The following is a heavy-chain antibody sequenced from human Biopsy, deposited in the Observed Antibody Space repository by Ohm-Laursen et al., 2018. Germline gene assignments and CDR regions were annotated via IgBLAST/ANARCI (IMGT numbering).Heavy chain of an antibody. Sequence: VASVKVSCKGSEFSFSRYDMYWVRQAPGRGLEWMGIISPSGGGTMDTQKFQDRLTMTRDTSTSTVHMELKSLKSEDTAVYYCAIFEGYSDDNLDYEHYGMDVWGQGTTVTVSS. D-gene: IGHD1-26*01. V-gene: IGHV1-46*01. CDR2: ISPSGGGT. CDR1: EFSFSRYD. CDR3: AIFEGYSDDNLDYEHYGMDV. J-gene: IGHJ6*02.